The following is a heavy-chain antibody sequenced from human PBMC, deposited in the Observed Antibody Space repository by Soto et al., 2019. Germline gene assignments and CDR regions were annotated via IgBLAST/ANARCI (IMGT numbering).Heavy chain of an antibody. J-gene: IGHJ3*02. CDR3: ARSPRPNAFDI. Sequence: PSETLSLTCAVSGGSFSSGGYSWSWLRQPPGKGLEWSGEINHSGSTNYNPSLKSRVTISVDTSKNQCSLKLSSVTAADTAVYYCARSPRPNAFDIWGQGTMVTVSS. CDR2: INHSGST. V-gene: IGHV4-30-2*01. CDR1: GGSFSSGGYS.